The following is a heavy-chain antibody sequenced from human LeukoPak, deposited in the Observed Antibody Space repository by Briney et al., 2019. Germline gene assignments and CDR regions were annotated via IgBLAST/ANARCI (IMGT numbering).Heavy chain of an antibody. CDR1: GFTFSDYY. CDR2: ISSSSSYT. J-gene: IGHJ4*02. Sequence: GGSLRLSCAASGFTFSDYYMSWIRQATGKGLEWVSYISSSSSYTNYADSVRGRFTISRDNAKNSLYLQMNSLRAEDTAVYYCARDLGSGYSGYVPFDYWGQGTLVIVSS. V-gene: IGHV3-11*06. D-gene: IGHD5-12*01. CDR3: ARDLGSGYSGYVPFDY.